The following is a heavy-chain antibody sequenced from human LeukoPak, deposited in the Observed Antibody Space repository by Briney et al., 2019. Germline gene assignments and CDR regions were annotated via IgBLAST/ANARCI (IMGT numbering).Heavy chain of an antibody. CDR3: ARHMYGYFDS. CDR1: GFTFSSYW. J-gene: IGHJ4*02. Sequence: GGSLRLSCAGSGFTFSSYWMTWLRQAPGKGLACVATVMQDGSGKYFVDSVRGRFTFSRDNAKNSLYLQMNSLRAEDTGVYYCARHMYGYFDSWGQGTLVTVSS. V-gene: IGHV3-7*01. CDR2: VMQDGSGK. D-gene: IGHD2-8*01.